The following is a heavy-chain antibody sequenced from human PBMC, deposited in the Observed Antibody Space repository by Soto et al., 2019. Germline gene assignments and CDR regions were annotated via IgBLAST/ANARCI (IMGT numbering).Heavy chain of an antibody. Sequence: SQTLSLTCAISGDSVSSNTAAWNWIRQSPSRGLEWLGRTYYRSKWYNDYAVSVKSRISIDPDTSKNQFSLQLNSVTPEDTALYYCVRDVGFDFDYWGQGTLVTVSS. V-gene: IGHV6-1*01. CDR1: GDSVSSNTAA. CDR2: TYYRSKWYN. J-gene: IGHJ4*02. CDR3: VRDVGFDFDY. D-gene: IGHD1-26*01.